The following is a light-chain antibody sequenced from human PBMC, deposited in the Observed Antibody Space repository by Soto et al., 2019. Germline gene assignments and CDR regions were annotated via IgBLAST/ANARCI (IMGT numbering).Light chain of an antibody. J-gene: IGKJ5*01. CDR3: LQHNSYPFT. V-gene: IGKV1-17*03. CDR1: QVISNY. Sequence: DSQMTQSPSAMSASIGDRVTITCRASQVISNYLAWFQQKPGKAPKRLIYAASTLQSGVPSRFSGSVSGTEFTLTINSLQPEDFATYYCLQHNSYPFTFGQGTRLEIK. CDR2: AAS.